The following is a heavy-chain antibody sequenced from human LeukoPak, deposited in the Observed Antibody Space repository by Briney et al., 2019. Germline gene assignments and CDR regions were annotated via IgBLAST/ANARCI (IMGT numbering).Heavy chain of an antibody. Sequence: ASVKVSCKASGYTLTGYYMHWVRQAPGQGLEWMGCINPNSGGTNYAQKFQGRVTMTRDTSISAAYMELSRLRSDDTAVYYCATTAEGIVGATTGWDWGQGTLVTVSS. CDR1: GYTLTGYY. CDR2: INPNSGGT. CDR3: ATTAEGIVGATTGWD. D-gene: IGHD1-26*01. J-gene: IGHJ4*02. V-gene: IGHV1-2*02.